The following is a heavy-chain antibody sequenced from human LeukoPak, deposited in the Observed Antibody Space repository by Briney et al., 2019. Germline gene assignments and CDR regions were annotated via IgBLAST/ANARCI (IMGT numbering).Heavy chain of an antibody. J-gene: IGHJ4*02. V-gene: IGHV4-34*01. CDR1: GGSFSGYY. CDR2: ISHSGST. Sequence: SETLSLTCAVYGGSFSGYYWSWIRQPPGKGLEWMGEISHSGSTNYNPSLKSRVTISVDTSKNQYSLKLSSVTAADTAVYYCASGLMHTVTGTGWGQGTLVTVSS. D-gene: IGHD4-17*01. CDR3: ASGLMHTVTGTG.